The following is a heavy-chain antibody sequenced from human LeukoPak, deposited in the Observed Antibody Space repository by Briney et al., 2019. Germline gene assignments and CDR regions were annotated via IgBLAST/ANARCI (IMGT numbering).Heavy chain of an antibody. D-gene: IGHD6-13*01. Sequence: GGSLRLSCAASGFTLSSYGMGWVRQAPGKGLEWVSGISGSGGRTYYADSVKGRFTISRDNSKNTLYLQMNSLRAEETAVYYCAKGIGAAAGSFDHWGQGTLVTVSS. CDR1: GFTLSSYG. V-gene: IGHV3-23*01. CDR2: ISGSGGRT. CDR3: AKGIGAAAGSFDH. J-gene: IGHJ4*02.